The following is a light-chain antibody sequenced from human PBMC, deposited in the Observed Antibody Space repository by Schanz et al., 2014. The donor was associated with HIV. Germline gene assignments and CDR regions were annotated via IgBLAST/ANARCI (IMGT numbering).Light chain of an antibody. Sequence: NFMLTQPQSVSETPGKTVTISCTRSSGYIASNYVQWYQQRPGSAPTTLIYENHQRHSGVPDRFSGSIDSSSNSASLTISALETEDEADYYCQSSDTTNPGVFGGGTKLTVL. J-gene: IGLJ3*02. CDR3: QSSDTTNPGV. V-gene: IGLV6-57*04. CDR2: ENH. CDR1: SGYIASNY.